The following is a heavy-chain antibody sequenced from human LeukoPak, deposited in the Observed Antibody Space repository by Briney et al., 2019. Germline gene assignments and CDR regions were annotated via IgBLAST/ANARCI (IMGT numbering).Heavy chain of an antibody. CDR1: GFTFSSSA. V-gene: IGHV3-23*01. Sequence: GGSLRLSCAASGFTFSSSAMSWVRQAPGKGLYWVSAISGSGTGTYYADSVKGRFTISRDNSKNTLYLQMNSLRAEDTAVYYCAKEGGTETRFDYWGQGTLVTVSS. CDR2: ISGSGTGT. CDR3: AKEGGTETRFDY. J-gene: IGHJ4*02. D-gene: IGHD1-7*01.